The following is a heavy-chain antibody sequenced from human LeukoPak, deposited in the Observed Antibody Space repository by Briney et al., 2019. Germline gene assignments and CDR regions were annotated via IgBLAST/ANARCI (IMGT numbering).Heavy chain of an antibody. V-gene: IGHV3-30*02. D-gene: IGHD6-19*01. J-gene: IGHJ4*02. CDR1: GFTFSSHG. CDR2: IRSDGSNK. CDR3: ARILDSAWGELGY. Sequence: GGSLXXSCAASGFTFSSHGMNWVRQAPGKGLEWMAFIRSDGSNKYYADSVKGRFTISRDNSKNKLYLQMNSLRAEDTAVYYCARILDSAWGELGYWGQGTLVTVSS.